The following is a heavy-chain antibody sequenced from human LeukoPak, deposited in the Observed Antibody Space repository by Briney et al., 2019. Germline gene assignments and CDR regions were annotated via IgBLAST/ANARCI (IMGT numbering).Heavy chain of an antibody. CDR1: GYTLTELS. CDR2: FDPEDGET. Sequence: ASVKVSCKVSGYTLTELSMHWVRQAPGKGLEWMGGFDPEDGETIYAQKFQGRVTMTEDTSTDTAYMELSSLRPEDTAFYYCAKDWVAAHYGYFHHWGQGTLVTVSS. CDR3: AKDWVAAHYGYFHH. V-gene: IGHV1-24*01. J-gene: IGHJ1*01. D-gene: IGHD2-15*01.